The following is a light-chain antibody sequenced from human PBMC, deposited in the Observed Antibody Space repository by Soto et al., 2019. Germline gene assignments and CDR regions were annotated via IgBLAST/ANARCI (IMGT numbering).Light chain of an antibody. CDR2: EVS. V-gene: IGLV2-8*01. Sequence: QSALTQPPSASGSPGQSVTVSRTGTSSDIGDTHYVSWYQQHPGKAPKLMVYEVSKRPSGVPDRFSGSKSGNTASLTVSGLLAEDEGDYYCSSYAGRDTVVFGSGTKV. J-gene: IGLJ1*01. CDR1: SSDIGDTHY. CDR3: SSYAGRDTVV.